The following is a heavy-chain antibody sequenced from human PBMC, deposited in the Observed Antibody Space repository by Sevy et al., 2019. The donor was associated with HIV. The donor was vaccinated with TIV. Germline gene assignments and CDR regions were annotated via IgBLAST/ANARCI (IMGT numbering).Heavy chain of an antibody. D-gene: IGHD4-4*01. CDR2: ISGSGGST. Sequence: GGSLRLSCAASGFTFSSYAMSWVRQAPGKGLEWVSAISGSGGSTYYADSVKGRFTISRDNSKNTLYLQMNSLRAEDTGVYYCAKSKRATGIPYGYWGQGTLVTVSS. V-gene: IGHV3-23*01. CDR1: GFTFSSYA. CDR3: AKSKRATGIPYGY. J-gene: IGHJ4*02.